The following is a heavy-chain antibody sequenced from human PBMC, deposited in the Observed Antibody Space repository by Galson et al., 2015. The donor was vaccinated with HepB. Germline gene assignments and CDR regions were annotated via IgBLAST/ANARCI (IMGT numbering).Heavy chain of an antibody. CDR2: INPSGGSA. D-gene: IGHD3-10*01. CDR1: GYAFTTYY. J-gene: IGHJ5*02. V-gene: IGHV1-46*01. CDR3: ARKDGTGNWFDP. Sequence: SVKVSCKASGYAFTTYYIHWVRQAPGQGLEWMGIINPSGGSASYAQKFQGRVTVTTDTSTSTAYMELSSLRSEDTAMYYCARKDGTGNWFDPWGQGTLVTVSS.